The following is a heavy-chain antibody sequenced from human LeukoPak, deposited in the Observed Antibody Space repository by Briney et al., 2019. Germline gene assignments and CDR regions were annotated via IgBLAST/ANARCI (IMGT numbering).Heavy chain of an antibody. CDR3: AKGALLPRTPTTLTV. Sequence: HPGRSLRLSCAASGFTFSSYAMSWVRQAPGKGLEWVSAISGSGGSTYYADSVKGRFTISRDNSKNTLYLQMNSLRAEDTAVYYCAKGALLPRTPTTLTVWGQGTLVTVSS. J-gene: IGHJ4*02. D-gene: IGHD2/OR15-2a*01. CDR2: ISGSGGST. V-gene: IGHV3-23*01. CDR1: GFTFSSYA.